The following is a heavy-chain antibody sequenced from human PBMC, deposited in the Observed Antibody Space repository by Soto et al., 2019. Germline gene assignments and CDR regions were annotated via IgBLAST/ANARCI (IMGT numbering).Heavy chain of an antibody. CDR2: IGTAGDT. D-gene: IGHD3-16*01. J-gene: IGHJ6*02. Sequence: GGSLRLSCAASGFTFSSYDMHWVRQATGKGLEWVSAIGTAGDTYYPGSVKGRFTISRENAKNYLYLQMNSLRARDTAVYYCARRPTAGATLGYYYYGMDVWGQGTTVTVSS. CDR3: ARRPTAGATLGYYYYGMDV. CDR1: GFTFSSYD. V-gene: IGHV3-13*01.